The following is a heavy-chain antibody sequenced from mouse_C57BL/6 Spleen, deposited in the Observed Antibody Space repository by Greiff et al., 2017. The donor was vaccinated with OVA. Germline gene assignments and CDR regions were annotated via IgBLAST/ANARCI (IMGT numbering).Heavy chain of an antibody. CDR1: GYAFSSSW. Sequence: VHLQQSGPELVKPGASVKISCKASGYAFSSSWMTWVKQRPGTGLEWIGRIYPGDGDTNYNGKFKGKATLTADKSSSTAYMQLSSLTSEDSAVYFCARTSSGYAMDYWGQGTSVTVSS. D-gene: IGHD3-2*02. J-gene: IGHJ4*01. CDR3: ARTSSGYAMDY. V-gene: IGHV1-82*01. CDR2: IYPGDGDT.